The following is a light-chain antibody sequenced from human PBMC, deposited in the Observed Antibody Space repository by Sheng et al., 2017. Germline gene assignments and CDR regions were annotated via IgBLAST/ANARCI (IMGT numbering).Light chain of an antibody. CDR2: ATS. J-gene: IGKJ5*01. V-gene: IGKV1-39*01. CDR3: QQSHTTPIT. CDR1: QSISTY. Sequence: DIQMTQSPSSLSASVGDRVTITCRASQSISTYLNWYQQKPGKAPKLLIFATSTLQSGVPSRFSGRGSGTDFTLTINSLQPEDFATYYCQQSHTTPITFGQGTRLEI.